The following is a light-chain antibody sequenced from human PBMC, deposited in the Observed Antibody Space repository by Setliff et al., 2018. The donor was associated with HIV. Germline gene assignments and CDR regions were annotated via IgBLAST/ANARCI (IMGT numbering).Light chain of an antibody. V-gene: IGLV2-14*03. Sequence: QSALTQPASVSGSPGQSITISCTGTSSDVGGYNYVSWYQQHPGKAPQLIIYDVSNRPSGVSNRFSGSKSGNTASLTISGLQAEDEADYYCSSYTSRTPLYVFGTGTQLTVL. CDR1: SSDVGGYNY. CDR3: SSYTSRTPLYV. J-gene: IGLJ1*01. CDR2: DVS.